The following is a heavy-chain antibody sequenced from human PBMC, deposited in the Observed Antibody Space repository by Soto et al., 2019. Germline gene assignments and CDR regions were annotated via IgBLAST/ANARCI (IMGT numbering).Heavy chain of an antibody. CDR1: GYTLTELS. D-gene: IGHD3-3*01. V-gene: IGHV1-24*01. CDR2: FDPEDGET. Sequence: ASVKVSCKVSGYTLTELSMHWVRQAPGKGLEWMGGFDPEDGETIYAQKFQGRVTMTEDTSTDTAYMELSSLRPEDTAVYYCATVSQYYNFWSGFDVWGKGTTVTVS. CDR3: ATVSQYYNFWSGFDV. J-gene: IGHJ6*03.